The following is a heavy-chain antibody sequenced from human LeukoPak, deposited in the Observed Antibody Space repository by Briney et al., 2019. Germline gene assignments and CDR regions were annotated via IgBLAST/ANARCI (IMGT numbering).Heavy chain of an antibody. CDR2: IYYSGST. J-gene: IGHJ4*02. D-gene: IGHD3-10*01. CDR3: ARSLEYYYGSGSWYY. V-gene: IGHV4-59*01. Sequence: PSETLSLTCTVSGGSISSYYWSWIRQPPGKGLEWIGYIYYSGSTNYNPSLKSRVTISVDTSKNQFSLKLSSVTAADTAVYYCARSLEYYYGSGSWYYWGQGTLVTVSS. CDR1: GGSISSYY.